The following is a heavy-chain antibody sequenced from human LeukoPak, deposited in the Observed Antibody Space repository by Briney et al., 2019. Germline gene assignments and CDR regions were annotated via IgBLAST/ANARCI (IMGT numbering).Heavy chain of an antibody. D-gene: IGHD3-9*01. CDR2: ITASSTAI. V-gene: IGHV3-21*01. CDR3: ARTYYDILTGYNPYFDY. J-gene: IGHJ4*02. CDR1: GFTFNTYT. Sequence: AGGSLGLSCAASGFTFNTYTMNWVRQAPGKGLERVSSITASSTAIYSADSVKGRFTISRDNAKNLLYPQMNSLRAEDTAVYYCARTYYDILTGYNPYFDYWGQGILVTVSS.